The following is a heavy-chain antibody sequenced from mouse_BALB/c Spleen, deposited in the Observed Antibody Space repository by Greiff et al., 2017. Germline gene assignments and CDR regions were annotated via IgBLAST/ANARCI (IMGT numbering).Heavy chain of an antibody. J-gene: IGHJ3*01. CDR1: GYTFTSYV. CDR2: INPYNDGT. Sequence: VQLQQSGPELVKPGASVKMSCKASGYTFTSYVMHWVKQKPGQGLEWIGYINPYNDGTKYNEKFKGKATLTSDKSSSTAYMELSSLTSEDSAVYYCARSAYYYGSSLFAYWGQGTLVTVSA. D-gene: IGHD1-1*01. V-gene: IGHV1-14*01. CDR3: ARSAYYYGSSLFAY.